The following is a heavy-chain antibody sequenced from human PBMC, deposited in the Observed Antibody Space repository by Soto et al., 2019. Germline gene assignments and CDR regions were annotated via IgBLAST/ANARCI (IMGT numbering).Heavy chain of an antibody. D-gene: IGHD5-12*01. J-gene: IGHJ4*02. CDR2: IIPIFGTA. Sequence: QVQLVQSGAEVKKPGSSVKVSCKASGGTFSSYAISWVRQAPGQGLEWMGGIIPIFGTANYAQKFQGRVTITADESTSTANMELSSLRSEDTAMYYCARAPVEMATIGGLDYWGQGTLVTVSS. CDR3: ARAPVEMATIGGLDY. CDR1: GGTFSSYA. V-gene: IGHV1-69*01.